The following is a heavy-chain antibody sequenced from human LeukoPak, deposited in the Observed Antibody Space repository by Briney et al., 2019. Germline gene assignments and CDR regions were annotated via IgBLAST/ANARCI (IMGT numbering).Heavy chain of an antibody. J-gene: IGHJ4*02. CDR2: IYYSGST. CDR3: ARSRRVTDFYFDY. CDR1: GGSISSYY. Sequence: KSSETLSLTCTVSGGSISSYYWSWIRQPPGKGLEWIGYIYYSGSTNYNPSLKSRVTISVDTSKNQFSLKLSSVTAADTAVYYCARSRRVTDFYFDYWGQGTLVAVSS. D-gene: IGHD3-9*01. V-gene: IGHV4-59*01.